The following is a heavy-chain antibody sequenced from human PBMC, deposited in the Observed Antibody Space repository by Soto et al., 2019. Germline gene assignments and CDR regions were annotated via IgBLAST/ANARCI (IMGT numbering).Heavy chain of an antibody. D-gene: IGHD3-3*01. V-gene: IGHV1-69*13. CDR2: IIPIFGTA. J-gene: IGHJ6*02. CDR3: ARVPFPYYDFWSGYSYYYYGMDV. CDR1: GGTFSSYA. Sequence: ASVKVSCKASGGTFSSYAISWVRQAPGQGLEWMGGIIPIFGTANYAQKFQGRVTITADESTSTAYMELSSLRSEDTAVYYCARVPFPYYDFWSGYSYYYYGMDVWGQGTTVTVSS.